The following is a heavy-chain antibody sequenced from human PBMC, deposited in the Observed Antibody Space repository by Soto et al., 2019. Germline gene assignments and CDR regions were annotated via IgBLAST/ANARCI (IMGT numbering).Heavy chain of an antibody. J-gene: IGHJ4*02. D-gene: IGHD1-1*01. CDR2: IYYSGST. Sequence: SETLSLTCTVSGGSISSGGYYWSWIRQHPGKGLEWIGYIYYSGSTYYNPSLKSRVTISVDTSKNQFSLKLSSVTAADTAVYYCAREEENWNYADYWGQGTLVTVSS. V-gene: IGHV4-31*03. CDR3: AREEENWNYADY. CDR1: GGSISSGGYY.